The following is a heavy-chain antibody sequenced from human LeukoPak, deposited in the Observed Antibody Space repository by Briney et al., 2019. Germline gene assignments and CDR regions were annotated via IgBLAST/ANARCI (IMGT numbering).Heavy chain of an antibody. CDR3: AREGDNYYDSSGYYSNWFDP. V-gene: IGHV1-46*01. J-gene: IGHJ5*02. Sequence: ASVTVSCKASGYIFTSYYIHWVRQAPGQGLEWMGIINPSGGNTNYAQKFQGRVTMTRDTSTSTVYMELSSLRSEDTAVYYCAREGDNYYDSSGYYSNWFDPWGQGTLVTVSS. CDR2: INPSGGNT. CDR1: GYIFTSYY. D-gene: IGHD3-22*01.